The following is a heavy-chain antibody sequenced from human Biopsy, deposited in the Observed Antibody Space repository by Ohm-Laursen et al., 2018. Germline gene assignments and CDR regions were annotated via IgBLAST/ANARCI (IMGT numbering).Heavy chain of an antibody. CDR3: ARVAGGYAYYYGMDV. CDR1: GYSVTNDYY. V-gene: IGHV4-38-2*01. CDR2: IYYDGIT. Sequence: SETLSLPCAVSGYSVTNDYYWGWIRQPPGKGLEWIGNIYYDGITYYNPSLKSRVAMSVDTSKNQFSLRLTSVTVADTAVYYCARVAGGYAYYYGMDVWGQGTTVIVSS. D-gene: IGHD5-12*01. J-gene: IGHJ6*02.